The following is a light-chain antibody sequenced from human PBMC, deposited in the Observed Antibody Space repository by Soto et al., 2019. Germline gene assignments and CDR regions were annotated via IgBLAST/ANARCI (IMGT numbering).Light chain of an antibody. CDR3: SSYAGSNNYV. CDR2: EVS. V-gene: IGLV2-8*01. CDR1: SSDVGSYNL. J-gene: IGLJ1*01. Sequence: QSALTQPASVSGSPGQSITISCTGTSSDVGSYNLVSWYQQHPGKAPQLLIYEVSKRPSGVPDRFSGSKSGNTASLTVSGLQAEDEADYYCSSYAGSNNYVFGTGTKLTVL.